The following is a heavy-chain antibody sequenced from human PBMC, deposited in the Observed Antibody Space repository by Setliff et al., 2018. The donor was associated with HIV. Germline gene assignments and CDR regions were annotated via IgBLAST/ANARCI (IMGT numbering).Heavy chain of an antibody. CDR2: INGYSGKT. CDR1: GYTFSNFG. J-gene: IGHJ3*01. CDR3: AREAPRYASGAFDF. D-gene: IGHD3-9*01. Sequence: ASVKVSCKSSGYTFSNFGVSWVRQAPGQGLEWLGYINGYSGKTHFSPRLQGRLTMTTDTSTNTVYLELRSLISDDTAIYYCAREAPRYASGAFDFWGQGTMVTVSS. V-gene: IGHV1-18*01.